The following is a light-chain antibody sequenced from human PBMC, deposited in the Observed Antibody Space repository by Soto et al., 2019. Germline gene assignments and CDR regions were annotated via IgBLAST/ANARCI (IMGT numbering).Light chain of an antibody. CDR1: QSVSSSF. CDR2: GAS. J-gene: IGKJ1*01. V-gene: IGKV3-20*01. Sequence: EIMLTQSPGTLSLSPGERATLSCRASQSVSSSFLAWYQQKPGQAPRLLIYGASSRATGIPDRFSGSGSGTDFTLTISRLEPEDCAMYVCQHYGTSLWTFGQGTKVEIK. CDR3: QHYGTSLWT.